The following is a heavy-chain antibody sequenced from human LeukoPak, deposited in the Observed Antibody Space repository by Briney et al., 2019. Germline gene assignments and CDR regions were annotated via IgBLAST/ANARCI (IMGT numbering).Heavy chain of an antibody. V-gene: IGHV5-51*03. CDR3: ARLRDSSGYACDY. CDR2: IYPGDSDT. Sequence: PGESLKISCKGSGYSFTSYWIGWVRQMPGKGLEWMGIIYPGDSDTRYSPSFQGQVTISADKSISTAYLLWSSLKASDTAMYYCARLRDSSGYACDYWGQGTLVTVSS. D-gene: IGHD3-22*01. J-gene: IGHJ4*02. CDR1: GYSFTSYW.